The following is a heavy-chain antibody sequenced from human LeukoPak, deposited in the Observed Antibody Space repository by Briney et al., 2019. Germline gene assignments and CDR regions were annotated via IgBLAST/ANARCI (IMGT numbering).Heavy chain of an antibody. CDR1: GGSYSSYY. CDR2: IYYSGST. D-gene: IGHD5-18*01. CDR3: ASGYSYGLFYFDY. V-gene: IGHV4-59*01. Sequence: PSETLSLTCTVSGGSYSSYYWSLIRQPPGKGLEWIGYIYYSGSTNYNPSLKSRVTISVDTSKNQFSLELSSVTAADTAVYYCASGYSYGLFYFDYWGQGTLVTVSS. J-gene: IGHJ4*02.